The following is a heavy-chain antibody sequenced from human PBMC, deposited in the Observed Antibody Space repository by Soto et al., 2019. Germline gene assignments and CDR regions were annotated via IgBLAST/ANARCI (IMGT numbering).Heavy chain of an antibody. J-gene: IGHJ1*01. CDR2: IWYDGSNK. V-gene: IGHV3-33*01. Sequence: GGSLRLSCAASGFTFSSYGMHWVRQAPGKGLEWVAVIWYDGSNKYYADSVKGRFTISRDNSKNTLYLQMNSLRAEDTAVYYCARVGPGVPAAEPAEYFQHWGQGTLVTVSS. CDR3: ARVGPGVPAAEPAEYFQH. D-gene: IGHD2-2*01. CDR1: GFTFSSYG.